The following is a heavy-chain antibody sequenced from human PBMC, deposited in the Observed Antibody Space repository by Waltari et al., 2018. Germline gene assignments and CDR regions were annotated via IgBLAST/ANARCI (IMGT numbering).Heavy chain of an antibody. D-gene: IGHD2-15*01. Sequence: ELQLVESGGGLIQPGGSLRLSCAASGFNVNTHYMSWVRQALGKGLGWISVIYSGGITYYADSVKGRFTSSRDSYRNTLSLQMISLRAEDTAVYYCARAESGGMFDYYYGMDVWGQGTTVTVSS. CDR2: IYSGGIT. CDR1: GFNVNTHY. J-gene: IGHJ6*02. V-gene: IGHV3-53*01. CDR3: ARAESGGMFDYYYGMDV.